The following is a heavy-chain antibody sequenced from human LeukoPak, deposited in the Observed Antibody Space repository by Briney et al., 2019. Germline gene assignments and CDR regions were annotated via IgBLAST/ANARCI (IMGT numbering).Heavy chain of an antibody. CDR2: IHHSGST. J-gene: IGHJ4*02. CDR3: ARGGDYRFDY. CDR1: GGSISSGSW. V-gene: IGHV4-4*02. D-gene: IGHD4-17*01. Sequence: SETLSLTCADSGGSISSGSWWGWIRQPPGKGLEWIGEIHHSGSTNYNPSLKSRVTLSVDKSKNQLSLRLTSVTAADTAVYYCARGGDYRFDYWGQGTLVTVSS.